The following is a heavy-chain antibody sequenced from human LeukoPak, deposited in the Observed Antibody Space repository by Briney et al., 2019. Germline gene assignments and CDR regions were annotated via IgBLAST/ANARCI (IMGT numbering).Heavy chain of an antibody. D-gene: IGHD6-13*01. J-gene: IGHJ4*02. CDR3: ARSSSWSQFDY. CDR2: ISYDGSNK. Sequence: GGSLRLSCAASGFTLSSYAMHWVRQAPGKGLEWVAVISYDGSNKYYADSVKGRFTISRDNSKNTLYLQMNSLRAEDTAVYYCARSSSWSQFDYWGQGTLVTVSS. V-gene: IGHV3-30-3*01. CDR1: GFTLSSYA.